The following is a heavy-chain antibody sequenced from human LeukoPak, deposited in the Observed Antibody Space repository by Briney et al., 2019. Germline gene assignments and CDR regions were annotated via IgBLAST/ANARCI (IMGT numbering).Heavy chain of an antibody. J-gene: IGHJ4*02. CDR3: ARGGEGY. D-gene: IGHD5-12*01. CDR2: ISSSSTI. V-gene: IGHV3-48*02. Sequence: PGGSLRLSCAASGFTFSSYSMNWVRQAPGKGLEWVSYISSSSTIYYADSVKGRFTISRDNAKNSLYLQMNSLRDEDTAVYYCARGGEGYWGQGTLVTVSS. CDR1: GFTFSSYS.